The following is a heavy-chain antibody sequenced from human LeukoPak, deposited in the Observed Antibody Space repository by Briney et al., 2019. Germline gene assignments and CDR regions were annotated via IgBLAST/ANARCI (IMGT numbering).Heavy chain of an antibody. V-gene: IGHV1-18*01. CDR2: ISAYNGNT. Sequence: ASVKVSCKASGYTFTSYGITWVRQALGQGLEWMGWISAYNGNTDYAQKFQGRVTMTTHTSTTTAYMEVTSLISDDTAVYYCARTYSSYSSNSEFDYWGQGTLVTVSS. CDR3: ARTYSSYSSNSEFDY. D-gene: IGHD6-13*01. CDR1: GYTFTSYG. J-gene: IGHJ4*02.